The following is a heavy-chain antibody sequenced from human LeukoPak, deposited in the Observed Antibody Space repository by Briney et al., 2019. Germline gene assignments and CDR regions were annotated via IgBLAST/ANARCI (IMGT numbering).Heavy chain of an antibody. CDR1: GFTFSNHA. D-gene: IGHD3-10*01. J-gene: IGHJ4*02. Sequence: PGGSLRLSCAASGFTFSNHAMSWVRQAPGKGLQWVSVIYSDGSTYYADSVKGRFTISRDSSKNTLHLQVNSLRAEDTAVYYCALTMVHLGRLDYYFHYWGRGTLVTVSS. CDR2: IYSDGST. CDR3: ALTMVHLGRLDYYFHY. V-gene: IGHV3-23*03.